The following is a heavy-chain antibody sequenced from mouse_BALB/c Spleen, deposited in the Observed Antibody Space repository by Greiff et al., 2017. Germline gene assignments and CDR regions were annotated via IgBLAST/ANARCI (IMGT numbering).Heavy chain of an antibody. V-gene: IGHV3-2*02. CDR2: ISYSGST. J-gene: IGHJ2*01. CDR3: AREFPYYFDY. CDR1: GYSITSDYA. Sequence: DVQLQESGPGLVKPSQSLSLTCTVTGYSITSDYAWNWIRQFPGNKLEWMGYISYSGSTSYNPSLKSRISITRDTSKNQLFLQLNSVTTEDTATYYCAREFPYYFDYWGQGTTLTVSS.